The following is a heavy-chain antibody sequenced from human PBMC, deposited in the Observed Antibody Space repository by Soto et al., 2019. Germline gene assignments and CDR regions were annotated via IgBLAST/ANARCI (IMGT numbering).Heavy chain of an antibody. CDR1: GFTFGDYA. CDR3: ATAWRIAVAGGDS. CDR2: ISASGGTT. Sequence: EVQLLESGGGLVQPGGSLRLSCVASGFTFGDYAVTWVRQAPGKGLEWVSAISASGGTTYYADSVRGRFTISRDNSKNTLFLQMNSLRVEDTAVYYCATAWRIAVAGGDSWGQGTLVTVSP. D-gene: IGHD6-19*01. J-gene: IGHJ4*02. V-gene: IGHV3-23*01.